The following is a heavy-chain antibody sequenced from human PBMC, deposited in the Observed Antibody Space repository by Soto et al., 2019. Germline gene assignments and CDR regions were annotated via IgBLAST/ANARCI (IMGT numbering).Heavy chain of an antibody. Sequence: GGSLRLSCAASGFTFSSYGMHWVRQAPGKGLEWVAVIWFDGSNEDYADSVKGRFTISRDNSKNTLYLQMNSLRAEDTAVYYCARENRYLIDYWGQGTLVTVSS. J-gene: IGHJ4*02. CDR3: ARENRYLIDY. CDR1: GFTFSSYG. D-gene: IGHD1-20*01. V-gene: IGHV3-33*01. CDR2: IWFDGSNE.